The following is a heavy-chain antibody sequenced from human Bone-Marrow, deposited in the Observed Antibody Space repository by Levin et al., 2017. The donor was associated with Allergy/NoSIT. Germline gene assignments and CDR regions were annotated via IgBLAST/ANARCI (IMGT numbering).Heavy chain of an antibody. CDR1: GFSFSDYG. Sequence: GESLKISCAASGFSFSDYGIHWVRQAPGRGLEWVAVISYDGSSKYYADSVKGRFTISRDNSKNTLYLQMNSLRAEDMAVYYCAKVRRRGYCNGGSCSYFDYWGQGTLVTVSS. CDR3: AKVRRRGYCNGGSCSYFDY. V-gene: IGHV3-30*18. D-gene: IGHD2-15*01. J-gene: IGHJ4*02. CDR2: ISYDGSSK.